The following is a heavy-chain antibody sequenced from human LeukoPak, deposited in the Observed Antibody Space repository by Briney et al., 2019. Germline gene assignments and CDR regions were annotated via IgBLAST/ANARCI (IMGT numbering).Heavy chain of an antibody. CDR1: GFTYSNYG. CDR3: ARDLYSSSSDY. V-gene: IGHV3-33*01. Sequence: GRALRLSCAASGFTYSNYGMHWVRQAPGKGLEGVAVIWYDGSSKYYADSVKGRFTISRDTSKNTLYLQMNSLRAEDTAVYYCARDLYSSSSDYWGQGTLVTVSS. J-gene: IGHJ4*02. D-gene: IGHD6-13*01. CDR2: IWYDGSSK.